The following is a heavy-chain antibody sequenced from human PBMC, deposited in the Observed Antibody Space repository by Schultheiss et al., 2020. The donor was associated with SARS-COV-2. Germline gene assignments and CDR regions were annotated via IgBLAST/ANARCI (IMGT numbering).Heavy chain of an antibody. V-gene: IGHV3-69-1*01. D-gene: IGHD1-7*01. J-gene: IGHJ4*02. CDR1: GFTFSDYY. CDR2: ISSSNTI. CDR3: ARDVYNWNYGPDY. Sequence: GGSLRLSCAASGFTFSDYYMSWIRQAPGKGLEWVSYISSSNTIYNADSVKGRFTISRDNSKNTLYLQMNSLRAEDTAVYYCARDVYNWNYGPDYWGQGTLVTVSS.